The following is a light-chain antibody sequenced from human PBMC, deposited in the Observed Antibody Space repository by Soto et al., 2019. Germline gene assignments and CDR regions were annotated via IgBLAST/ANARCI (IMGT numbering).Light chain of an antibody. CDR2: GAS. CDR1: QGIRNY. CDR3: LHHKSYPLP. V-gene: IGKV1-17*03. Sequence: DIQMTQSPSAMSASVGDRVTITCRASQGIRNYLAWFQQKPGKVPKRLIYGASSLQSGVPSRFNGSGSGTEFTLTISSLQPEDFATYYCLHHKSYPLPFGGGTKVEIK. J-gene: IGKJ4*01.